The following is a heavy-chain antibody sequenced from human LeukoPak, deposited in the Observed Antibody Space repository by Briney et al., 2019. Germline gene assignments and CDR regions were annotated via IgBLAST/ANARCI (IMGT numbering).Heavy chain of an antibody. CDR2: ISGSGGTT. Sequence: GGSLRLSCAASGFKFSSYAMSWVRQAPGKGLEWVSGISGSGGTTYYADSVKGRFTISRDNSKNTLYLQMNSLRAGDTAVYFCAKDTAMVRPDYFDYWGQGTLATVSS. V-gene: IGHV3-23*01. CDR3: AKDTAMVRPDYFDY. CDR1: GFKFSSYA. D-gene: IGHD5-18*01. J-gene: IGHJ4*02.